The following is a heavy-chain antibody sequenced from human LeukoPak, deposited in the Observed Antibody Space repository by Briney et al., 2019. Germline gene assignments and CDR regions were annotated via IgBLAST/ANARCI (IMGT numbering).Heavy chain of an antibody. J-gene: IGHJ4*02. CDR3: AKGAYDYVEMGYFDN. Sequence: GGSLRLSSAPSGFTFSSYAMSWVRQAPGKGLEWVSLIIGSSGATFYADSVKGRFTISRDNSKNTLYLQMNSLRAEDTAVYYCAKGAYDYVEMGYFDNWGQGTLVTVSS. D-gene: IGHD5-12*01. CDR2: IIGSSGAT. V-gene: IGHV3-23*01. CDR1: GFTFSSYA.